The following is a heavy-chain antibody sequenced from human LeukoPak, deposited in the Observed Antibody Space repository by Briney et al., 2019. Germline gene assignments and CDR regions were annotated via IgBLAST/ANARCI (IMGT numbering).Heavy chain of an antibody. V-gene: IGHV4-34*01. CDR3: ARGFQQLAPYFDY. D-gene: IGHD6-13*01. CDR2: INHSGST. Sequence: PSETLSFTCAVYGGSFSGYYWSWIRQPPGKGLEWIGEINHSGSTNYNPSLKSRVTISVDTSKNQFSLKLSSVTAADTAVYYCARGFQQLAPYFDYWGQGTLVTVSS. CDR1: GGSFSGYY. J-gene: IGHJ4*02.